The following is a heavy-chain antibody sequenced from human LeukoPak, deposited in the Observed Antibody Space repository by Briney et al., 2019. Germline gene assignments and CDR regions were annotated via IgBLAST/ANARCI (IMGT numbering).Heavy chain of an antibody. Sequence: GGSLRLSCAGSGFAAGTYYMSWVRQAPGKGLESVAKIDEHGIGKFYVDSVRGRFTISRDKDKNSTHLQMNSLRVEDTGVYYCAREDFWKFGFWGQGALVAVSS. J-gene: IGHJ4*02. CDR3: AREDFWKFGF. V-gene: IGHV3-7*01. CDR2: IDEHGIGK. CDR1: GFAAGTYY. D-gene: IGHD3-3*01.